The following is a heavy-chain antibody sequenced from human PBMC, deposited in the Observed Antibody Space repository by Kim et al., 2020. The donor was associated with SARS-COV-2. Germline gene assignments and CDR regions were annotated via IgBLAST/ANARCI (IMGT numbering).Heavy chain of an antibody. CDR1: GDSISGSTYY. Sequence: SETLSLTCTVSGDSISGSTYYWGWIRQPPGKGLEWIGSIYYTGNTYYNPSLKSRVTIVVDTSKNQFSLNLNSVTAADSAVYYCATHSSGGDCYGWVWFDPWGQGTLVTVSS. J-gene: IGHJ5*02. CDR2: IYYTGNT. V-gene: IGHV4-39*01. CDR3: ATHSSGGDCYGWVWFDP. D-gene: IGHD2-21*02.